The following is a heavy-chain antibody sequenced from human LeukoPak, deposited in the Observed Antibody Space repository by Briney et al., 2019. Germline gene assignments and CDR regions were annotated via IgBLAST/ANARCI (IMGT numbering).Heavy chain of an antibody. CDR3: VKFVAGNS. CDR2: IRYDGSNE. CDR1: GFTFNNYG. Sequence: GSLRLSCAASGFTFNNYGMHWVRPAPGKGLEWVAFIRYDGSNEYYADSVKGRFTAHRDNSKNTLFLRMNSLRIEDTAVYFCVKFVAGNSWGQGTLVTVSS. V-gene: IGHV3-30*02. D-gene: IGHD1-14*01. J-gene: IGHJ5*02.